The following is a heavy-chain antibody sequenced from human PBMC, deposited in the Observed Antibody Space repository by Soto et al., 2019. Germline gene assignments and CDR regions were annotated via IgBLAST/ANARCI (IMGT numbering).Heavy chain of an antibody. J-gene: IGHJ4*02. V-gene: IGHV3-30-3*01. CDR2: ISYDGSNK. CDR1: GFTFSSYA. D-gene: IGHD3-10*01. Sequence: GGSLRLSCAASGFTFSSYAMHWVRQAPGKGMEGVAVISYDGSNKYYADSVKGRFTISRDNTKNTLYLQMNSLRAEDTAVYYCARGVVRGVISHYWGQGTLVTVSS. CDR3: ARGVVRGVISHY.